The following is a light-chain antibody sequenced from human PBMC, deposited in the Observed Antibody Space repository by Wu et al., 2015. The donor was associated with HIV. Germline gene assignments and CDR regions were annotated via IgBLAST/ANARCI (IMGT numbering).Light chain of an antibody. CDR1: RSVSGT. CDR3: QQHYNSALT. CDR2: DAS. V-gene: IGKV3-11*02. Sequence: EIVLTQSPATLSFSPGETATLSCRASRSVSGTLAWFQQKPGQAPRLLIYDASNRATGIPDRFSGSGSVRDFTLTISSLEPEDFAVYYCQQHYNSALTFGRRDTTG. J-gene: IGKJ5*01.